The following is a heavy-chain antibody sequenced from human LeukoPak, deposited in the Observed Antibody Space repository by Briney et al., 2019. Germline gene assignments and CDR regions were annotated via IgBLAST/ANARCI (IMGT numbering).Heavy chain of an antibody. CDR2: ISGSGGST. CDR3: AKVDYGDYGMDV. V-gene: IGHV3-23*01. Sequence: GGSLRLSCAASGFTFSSYAISWVRQAPGKGLEWVSAISGSGGSTYYADSVKGRFTISRDNSKNTLYLQMNSLRAEDTAVYYCAKVDYGDYGMDVWGQGTTVTVSS. J-gene: IGHJ6*02. CDR1: GFTFSSYA. D-gene: IGHD4-17*01.